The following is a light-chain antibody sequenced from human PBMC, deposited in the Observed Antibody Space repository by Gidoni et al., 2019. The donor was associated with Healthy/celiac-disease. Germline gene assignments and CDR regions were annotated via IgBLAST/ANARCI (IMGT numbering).Light chain of an antibody. V-gene: IGKV1-39*01. CDR1: QTIDTY. J-gene: IGKJ1*01. CDR2: AAS. CDR3: QQSFGTPVT. Sequence: DIQMTQSPSSLSASVGDRATVTCRASQTIDTYLNWYQQKPGKAPKLLISAASSLQSGVPSRFSGSGSGTDFTLTISSLQPEDFATYYCQQSFGTPVTFGQGTKVEIK.